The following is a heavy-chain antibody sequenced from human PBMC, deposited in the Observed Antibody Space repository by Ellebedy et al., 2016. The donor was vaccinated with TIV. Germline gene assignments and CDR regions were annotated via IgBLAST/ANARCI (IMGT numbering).Heavy chain of an antibody. CDR2: INPDGSTE. CDR3: VTWGQSYGR. J-gene: IGHJ4*02. D-gene: IGHD3-16*01. CDR1: GISLRRYA. Sequence: GESLKISCAASGISLRRYAMSWVRQAPGKGLEWVANINPDGSTEYYVDSVKGRFTISRDNAKRSLFLQMNSLRVDDTAVYYCVTWGQSYGRWGQGSLVTISS. V-gene: IGHV3-7*03.